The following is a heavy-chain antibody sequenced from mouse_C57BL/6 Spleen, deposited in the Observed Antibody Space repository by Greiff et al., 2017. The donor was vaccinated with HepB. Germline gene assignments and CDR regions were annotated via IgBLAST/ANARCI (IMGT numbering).Heavy chain of an antibody. J-gene: IGHJ3*01. Sequence: VQLQQSGPELVKPGASVKISCKASGYSFTGYYMNWVKQSPEKSLEWIGELNPSTGGTTYNQKFKAKATLTVDKSSSTAYMQLKSLTSEDSAVYYCASPYDGYYPFAYWGQGTLVTVSA. D-gene: IGHD2-3*01. V-gene: IGHV1-42*01. CDR1: GYSFTGYY. CDR2: LNPSTGGT. CDR3: ASPYDGYYPFAY.